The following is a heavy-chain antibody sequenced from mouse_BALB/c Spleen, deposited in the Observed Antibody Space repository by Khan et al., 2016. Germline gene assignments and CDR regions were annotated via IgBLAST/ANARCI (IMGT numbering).Heavy chain of an antibody. D-gene: IGHD2-4*01. CDR1: GYTFTSYW. V-gene: IGHV1-87*01. J-gene: IGHJ2*01. Sequence: QVQLLQSGAELARPGASVKLSCKASGYTFTSYWMQWVKQGPGQGLEWIGAIYPGDGNTGYTQNFKGKATLTEDRSSSTAYMQISSLASDDSAVSYCARGNSYYDYDYWGQGTTLTVSS. CDR2: IYPGDGNT. CDR3: ARGNSYYDYDY.